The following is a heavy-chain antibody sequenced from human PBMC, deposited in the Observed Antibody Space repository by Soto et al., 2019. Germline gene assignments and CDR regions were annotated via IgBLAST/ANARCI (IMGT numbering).Heavy chain of an antibody. Sequence: QVQLVESGGGVVQPGRSLRLSCAASGFTFSSYGMHWVRQAPGKGLEWVAVISYDGSNKYYADSVKGRFTISRDNXKXXLYLQMNSLRAEDTAVYYCAKDLKWLRLIYYGMDVWGQGTTVTVSS. CDR3: AKDLKWLRLIYYGMDV. D-gene: IGHD5-12*01. V-gene: IGHV3-30*18. J-gene: IGHJ6*02. CDR1: GFTFSSYG. CDR2: ISYDGSNK.